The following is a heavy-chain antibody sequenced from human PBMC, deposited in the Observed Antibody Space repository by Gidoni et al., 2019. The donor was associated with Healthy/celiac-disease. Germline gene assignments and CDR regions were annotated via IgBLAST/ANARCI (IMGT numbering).Heavy chain of an antibody. CDR3: ARHPPEYSSGWYWRGMDV. CDR1: GYSFASYW. J-gene: IGHJ6*02. D-gene: IGHD6-19*01. CDR2: IDPSDSYT. V-gene: IGHV5-10-1*01. Sequence: EVQLVQSGAEVKKPGESLRISCKGSGYSFASYWISWVRQMPGKGLEWMGRIDPSDSYTNYSPSFQGHVTISADKSISTAYLQWSSLKASDTAMYYCARHPPEYSSGWYWRGMDVWGQGTTVTVSS.